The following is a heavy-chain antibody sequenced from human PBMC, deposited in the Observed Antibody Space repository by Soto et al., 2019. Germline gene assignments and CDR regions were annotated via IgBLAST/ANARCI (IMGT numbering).Heavy chain of an antibody. V-gene: IGHV4-38-2*01. CDR3: VRGEYYYDRSAYYLY. D-gene: IGHD3-22*01. J-gene: IGHJ4*02. Sequence: PSETLSLTCAVSGYSISSCYYWGWIRQPPGKGLEWIGSIYHSGSTYYNPSLKSRVTMSTDTSTNTAYMDLRSLRSDDTAVYYCVRGEYYYDRSAYYLYWGQGTLVTVSS. CDR1: GYSISSCYY. CDR2: IYHSGST.